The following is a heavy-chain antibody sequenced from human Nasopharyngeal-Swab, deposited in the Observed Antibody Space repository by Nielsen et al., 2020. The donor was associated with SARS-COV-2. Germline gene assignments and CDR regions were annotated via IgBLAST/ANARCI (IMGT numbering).Heavy chain of an antibody. J-gene: IGHJ4*02. CDR1: GFTFSSSG. D-gene: IGHD6-6*01. CDR2: IWYDGSNK. CDR3: ARDSFTGSSHLDY. V-gene: IGHV3-33*01. Sequence: GESLKISCAASGFTFSSSGMHWVRQAPGKGLEWVAVIWYDGSNKYSADSVKGRFTISRDNSKNTLYLQMNSLRAEDTAVYYCARDSFTGSSHLDYWGQGTLVTVSS.